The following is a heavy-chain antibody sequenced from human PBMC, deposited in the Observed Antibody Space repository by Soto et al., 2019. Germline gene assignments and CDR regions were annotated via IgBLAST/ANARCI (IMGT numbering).Heavy chain of an antibody. CDR1: GGSVSSGSYY. D-gene: IGHD6-19*01. Sequence: QVQLQESGPGLVKPSETLSLTCTVSGGSVSSGSYYWGWIRQPPGKGLEWIGYIYNSGSTNYNPSLKSRVTISVDTSKNQFSLSLTSVTAADTSVYYCARLSAAWFDPWGQGTLVTVAS. J-gene: IGHJ5*02. CDR3: ARLSAAWFDP. V-gene: IGHV4-61*01. CDR2: IYNSGST.